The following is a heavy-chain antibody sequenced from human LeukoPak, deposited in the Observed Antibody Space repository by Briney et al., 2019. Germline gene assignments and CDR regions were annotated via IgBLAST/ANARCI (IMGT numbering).Heavy chain of an antibody. V-gene: IGHV3-48*03. CDR1: GFTFSTYE. CDR2: IDSNSRTI. CDR3: VREYCSGGSCSDAFDI. J-gene: IGHJ3*02. D-gene: IGHD2-15*01. Sequence: GGSLRLSCAASGFTFSTYEMDWVRQAPGKGLEWISNIDSNSRTIHYADSVRGRFTISRDNAKNSLFLQMNSLRAEDTAVYYCVREYCSGGSCSDAFDIWGQGTMVTVSS.